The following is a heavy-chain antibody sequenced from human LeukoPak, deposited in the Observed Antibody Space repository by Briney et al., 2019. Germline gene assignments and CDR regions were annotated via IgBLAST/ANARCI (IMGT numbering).Heavy chain of an antibody. Sequence: PGGSLRLSCAASGFTFSSYAMSWVRQAPGKGLEWVSDITGSGDSPYYADSVKGRFTISRDNSKNTLYLQMNSLRAEDTAVYYCAKLRTLQWLTQTYYFDYWGQGTLVTVSS. CDR3: AKLRTLQWLTQTYYFDY. V-gene: IGHV3-23*01. J-gene: IGHJ4*02. CDR2: ITGSGDSP. CDR1: GFTFSSYA. D-gene: IGHD6-19*01.